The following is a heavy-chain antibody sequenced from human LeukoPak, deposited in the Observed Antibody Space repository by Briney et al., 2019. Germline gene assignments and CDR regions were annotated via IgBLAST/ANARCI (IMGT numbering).Heavy chain of an antibody. D-gene: IGHD2-2*01. CDR2: IYYNGST. CDR3: ATSYCSSTSCLSDYYYGMDV. Sequence: SETLSLTCTVSGGSISSYYWSWIRQPPGKGLEWIGYIYYNGSTNYNPSLKSRVTISVDTSKNQFSLKLSSVTAADTAVYYCATSYCSSTSCLSDYYYGMDVWGQGTTVTVSS. V-gene: IGHV4-59*08. J-gene: IGHJ6*02. CDR1: GGSISSYY.